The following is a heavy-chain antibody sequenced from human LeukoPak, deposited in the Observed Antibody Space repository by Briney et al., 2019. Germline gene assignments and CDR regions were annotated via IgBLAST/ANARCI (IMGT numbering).Heavy chain of an antibody. Sequence: PGGSLRLSCAASAFTFSVYYMTWIRQAPGKGLEWVSYISSGGSTIYYADSVKGRFTISRDNAKNSLYLQMNSLRAEDTAVYYCARILPGYQRVGVGYYYYYMDVWGKGTTVTVSS. CDR1: AFTFSVYY. D-gene: IGHD6-25*01. CDR3: ARILPGYQRVGVGYYYYYMDV. CDR2: ISSGGSTI. J-gene: IGHJ6*03. V-gene: IGHV3-11*04.